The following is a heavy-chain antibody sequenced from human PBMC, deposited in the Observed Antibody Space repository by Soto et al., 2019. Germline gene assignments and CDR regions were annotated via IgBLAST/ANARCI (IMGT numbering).Heavy chain of an antibody. CDR2: IGTAGDT. J-gene: IGHJ5*02. Sequence: EVQLVESGGGLVQPGGSLRLSCAASGFTFSSYDMHWVRQATGKGLEWVSAIGTAGDTYYPGSVKGRFTISRENAKNSLYLQMNSLRAGDTAVYYCARGGCSGVSCYVFDPWGQGTLVTVSS. V-gene: IGHV3-13*01. CDR1: GFTFSSYD. D-gene: IGHD2-15*01. CDR3: ARGGCSGVSCYVFDP.